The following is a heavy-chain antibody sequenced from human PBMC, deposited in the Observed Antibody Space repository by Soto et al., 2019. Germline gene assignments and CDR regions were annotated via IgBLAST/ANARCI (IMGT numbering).Heavy chain of an antibody. V-gene: IGHV3-7*04. Sequence: QLVESGGDLVQPGGSLRLSCAASGFTFSSYWMSWVRQAPGKGLEWVANIKPDGSQKWYVDSVKGRFTISRDNAKKSRXLQMSSLRAEDTAVYYCARGDYYDSSGPFSDAFDIWGQGTMVTVSS. CDR3: ARGDYYDSSGPFSDAFDI. J-gene: IGHJ3*02. CDR1: GFTFSSYW. D-gene: IGHD3-22*01. CDR2: IKPDGSQK.